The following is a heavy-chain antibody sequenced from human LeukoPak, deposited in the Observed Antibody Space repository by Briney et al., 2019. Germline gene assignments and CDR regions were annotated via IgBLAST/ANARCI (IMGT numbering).Heavy chain of an antibody. CDR2: IYYSGST. CDR1: GGSISSSSYY. Sequence: SETLSLTCTVSGGSISSSSYYWGWIRQPPGKGLEWIGSIYYSGSTYYNPSLKSRVTISVDTSKNQFSLKLSSVTAADTAVYYCARDHEYSCGLDHDAFDIWGQGTMVTVSS. J-gene: IGHJ3*02. D-gene: IGHD5-18*01. V-gene: IGHV4-39*07. CDR3: ARDHEYSCGLDHDAFDI.